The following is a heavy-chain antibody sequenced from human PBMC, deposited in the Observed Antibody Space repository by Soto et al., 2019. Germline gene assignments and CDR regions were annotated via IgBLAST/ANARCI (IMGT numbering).Heavy chain of an antibody. Sequence: ASVKVSCKASGYTFTGYYMHWVRQAPGQGLEWMGWINPNSGGTNYAQKFQGRVTMTRDTSISTAYMELSRLRSDDTAVYYCARDPSLYGNYGFDYWGQGTLVIVSS. V-gene: IGHV1-2*02. CDR1: GYTFTGYY. CDR3: ARDPSLYGNYGFDY. J-gene: IGHJ4*02. D-gene: IGHD4-17*01. CDR2: INPNSGGT.